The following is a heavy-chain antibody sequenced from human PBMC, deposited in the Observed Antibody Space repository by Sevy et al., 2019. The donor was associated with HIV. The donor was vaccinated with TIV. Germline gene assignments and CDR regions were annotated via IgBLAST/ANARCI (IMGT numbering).Heavy chain of an antibody. V-gene: IGHV3-7*01. CDR2: IKQDAGQK. J-gene: IGHJ4*02. D-gene: IGHD1-7*01. CDR3: ARDDGNYYFHY. CDR1: GFTFSKYW. Sequence: GGSLRLSCAASGFTFSKYWMGWVRQAPGKGLEWVANIKQDAGQKYYMDSVKGRLTISRDNAKNSLYLQMNSLRAEDTAVYVCARDDGNYYFHYWGQGTLVTVSS.